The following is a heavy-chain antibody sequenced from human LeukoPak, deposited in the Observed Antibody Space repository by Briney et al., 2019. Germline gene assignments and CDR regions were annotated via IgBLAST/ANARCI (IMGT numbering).Heavy chain of an antibody. CDR1: GDPISSYS. V-gene: IGHV4-59*08. D-gene: IGHD5-18*01. CDR2: IYNSGNT. J-gene: IGHJ4*02. Sequence: SETLSLTCTVSGDPISSYSWSWIRQPPGKVLEWIGDIYNSGNTNYNPSLKSRVTMSVSTSKNQFSLSLSSVTAADTAVYYCARQTRYNYGPAFDFWGQGALVTVSS. CDR3: ARQTRYNYGPAFDF.